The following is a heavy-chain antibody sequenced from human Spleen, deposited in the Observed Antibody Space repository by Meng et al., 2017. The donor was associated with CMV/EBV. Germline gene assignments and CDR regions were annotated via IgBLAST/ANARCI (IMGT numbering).Heavy chain of an antibody. V-gene: IGHV4-4*02. J-gene: IGHJ4*02. D-gene: IGHD2-21*02. CDR3: ARIERRRILKYCGSACSATEY. CDR2: LYLSAVT. CDR1: SFNL. Sequence: SFNLCAWVRHVPGHGLSWIRVLYLSAVTYYAPSLNRRVSISVDKFTNQFSLNLVSLTAADTSLYYCARIERRRILKYCGSACSATEYWGQGTLVTVSS.